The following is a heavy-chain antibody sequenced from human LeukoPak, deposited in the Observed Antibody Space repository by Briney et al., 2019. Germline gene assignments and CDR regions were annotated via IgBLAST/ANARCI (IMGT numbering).Heavy chain of an antibody. J-gene: IGHJ4*02. D-gene: IGHD6-13*01. V-gene: IGHV3-33*01. CDR3: ARVNRRWYYFDY. CDR2: IWYDGSNK. Sequence: PGGSLRLSCAASGFTFSSYGMHWGRQAPGKGLEWVAVIWYDGSNKYYADSVKGRFTISRDNSKNTLYLQMNSLRAEDTAVYYCARVNRRWYYFDYWGQGTLVTVSS. CDR1: GFTFSSYG.